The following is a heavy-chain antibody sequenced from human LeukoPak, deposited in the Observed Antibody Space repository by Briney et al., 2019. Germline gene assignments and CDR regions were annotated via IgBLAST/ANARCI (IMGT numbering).Heavy chain of an antibody. CDR2: ISYDGSDK. Sequence: GGSLRLSCAASGFTFSSHAMHWVRQAPGKGLEWVAVISYDGSDKYYADSVKGRFTISRDNSKNTLYLQMNSLRAEDTAVYYCARVYDSSGSGMDVWGQGTTVTVSS. V-gene: IGHV3-30-3*01. CDR1: GFTFSSHA. D-gene: IGHD3-22*01. J-gene: IGHJ6*02. CDR3: ARVYDSSGSGMDV.